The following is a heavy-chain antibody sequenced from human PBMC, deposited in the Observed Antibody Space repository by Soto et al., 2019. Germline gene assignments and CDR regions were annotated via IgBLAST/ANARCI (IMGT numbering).Heavy chain of an antibody. Sequence: QVQLVQSGAEVKKPGASVKVSCKASGYSFMNYGISWVRQAPGQGLEWMGWISGYNGYTKSAQKIQGRVTMTTDTSTSTAYMELRSLRSDDTAVYYCAREGYCTGSSCHTEKFHDFYGADVWGQGTTVTVSS. CDR3: AREGYCTGSSCHTEKFHDFYGADV. V-gene: IGHV1-18*01. CDR2: ISGYNGYT. J-gene: IGHJ6*02. D-gene: IGHD2-2*02. CDR1: GYSFMNYG.